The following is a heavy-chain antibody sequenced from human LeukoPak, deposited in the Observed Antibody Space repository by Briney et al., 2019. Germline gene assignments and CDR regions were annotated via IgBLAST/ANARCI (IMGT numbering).Heavy chain of an antibody. V-gene: IGHV1-18*01. CDR3: ARASRHDYLAHLFDY. J-gene: IGHJ4*02. CDR2: ISAYNGST. D-gene: IGHD4-11*01. Sequence: ASVKVSCKASGYTFTSYGISWARQAPGQGLEWMGWISAYNGSTNYAQKLQGRVTMTTDTSTSTAYMELRSLRSDDTAVYYCARASRHDYLAHLFDYWGQGTLVTVSS. CDR1: GYTFTSYG.